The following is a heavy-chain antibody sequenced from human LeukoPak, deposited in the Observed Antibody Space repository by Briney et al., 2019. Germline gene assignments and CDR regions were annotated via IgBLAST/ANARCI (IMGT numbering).Heavy chain of an antibody. J-gene: IGHJ4*02. CDR1: GFTFSSFW. CDR3: ARDYDYYDSSGYLYYFDY. CDR2: IKQDGSER. D-gene: IGHD3-22*01. Sequence: GGSLRLSCAASGFTFSSFWMSWVRQAPGKGLEWVANIKQDGSERYYVDSVKGRFTISRDNAKNLLYLQMNSLRAEDTAVYYCARDYDYYDSSGYLYYFDYWGQGTLVTVSS. V-gene: IGHV3-7*01.